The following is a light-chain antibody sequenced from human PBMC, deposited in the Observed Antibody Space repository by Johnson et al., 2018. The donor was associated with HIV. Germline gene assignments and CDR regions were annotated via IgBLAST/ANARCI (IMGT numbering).Light chain of an antibody. CDR2: ETK. CDR1: SSNIGKNY. Sequence: QSVLTQPPSVSAAPGQMVSISCSGSSSNIGKNYVSWYQQFPGTAPKLLIHETKKRPSGIPDRFSGSKSGTSATLGITGLQTGDEADYYCGTWDSSLSAGVFGTGTKVTVL. V-gene: IGLV1-51*02. CDR3: GTWDSSLSAGV. J-gene: IGLJ1*01.